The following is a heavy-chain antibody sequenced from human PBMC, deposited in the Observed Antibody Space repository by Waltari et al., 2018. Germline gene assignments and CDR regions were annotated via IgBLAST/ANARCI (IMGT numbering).Heavy chain of an antibody. J-gene: IGHJ6*02. Sequence: QVRLEESGGGVVQPGGSLSVSCAASGFTFGTYGMHWVRQIPGKGLEWLAVIWYDGSQQYYRDSVKGRFIISRDNSKNTLYLQMNSLGVEDTGVYFCARTDPGMDVWGQGTTVSVSS. V-gene: IGHV3-33*08. CDR1: GFTFGTYG. CDR3: ARTDPGMDV. CDR2: IWYDGSQQ.